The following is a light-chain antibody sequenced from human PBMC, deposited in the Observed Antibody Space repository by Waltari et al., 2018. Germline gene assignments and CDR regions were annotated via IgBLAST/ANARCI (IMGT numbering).Light chain of an antibody. CDR2: EVH. CDR1: SSDVGGYNY. Sequence: QSALTQPASVSGSPGQSITISCTGTSSDVGGYNYVSWYQQHPGKAPKLMIYEVHNRPSGVSNRFSGAKSGNTASLTISGRQAEDEAYYYCSSYTGSTALVFGGGTKLTVL. V-gene: IGLV2-14*01. J-gene: IGLJ2*01. CDR3: SSYTGSTALV.